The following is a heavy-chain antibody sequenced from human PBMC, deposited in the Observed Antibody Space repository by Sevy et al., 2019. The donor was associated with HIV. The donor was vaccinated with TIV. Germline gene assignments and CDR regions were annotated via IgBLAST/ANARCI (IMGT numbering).Heavy chain of an antibody. D-gene: IGHD6-19*01. V-gene: IGHV3-23*01. J-gene: IGHJ4*02. CDR3: AKGGNSSGWHPHDY. Sequence: GGSLRLSCAVSGFTFRSYAMSWVRQAPGKGLEWVSSISGPGALTYYAESVKGRFTISRDNSKNTLFLQMNSLRAEDTAVYYCAKGGNSSGWHPHDYWGQGTLVTVSS. CDR1: GFTFRSYA. CDR2: ISGPGALT.